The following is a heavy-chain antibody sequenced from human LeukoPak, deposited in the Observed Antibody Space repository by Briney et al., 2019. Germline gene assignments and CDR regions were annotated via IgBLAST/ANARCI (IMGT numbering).Heavy chain of an antibody. CDR1: GYTFVNYG. CDR3: ARGSSSGFGF. J-gene: IGHJ4*02. CDR2: NNPNNDDP. V-gene: IGHV1-18*01. Sequence: ASVKVSCKASGYTFVNYGISWVRQAPGQGLEWVAWNNPNNDDPRYSEKFQDRVTMTTDRSTNTAYMELRNLRSDDTAMYYCARGSSSGFGFWGQGTLVTVSS. D-gene: IGHD6-19*01.